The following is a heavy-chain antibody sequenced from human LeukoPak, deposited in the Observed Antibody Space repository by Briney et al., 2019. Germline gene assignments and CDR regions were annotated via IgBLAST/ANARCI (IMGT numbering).Heavy chain of an antibody. CDR1: GASIGSTTYY. J-gene: IGHJ3*02. V-gene: IGHV4-39*01. CDR3: ATHRRPGSGGYENAFEI. Sequence: PSETLSLTCTVSGASIGSTTYYWDWFRQPPGKRLEWIGNIYDGGSTHYNPSLKSRLTMSVDTSKNHFSLRLNSVTAADTAIYYCATHRRPGSGGYENAFEIWGQGTMVTVSS. CDR2: IYDGGST. D-gene: IGHD5-12*01.